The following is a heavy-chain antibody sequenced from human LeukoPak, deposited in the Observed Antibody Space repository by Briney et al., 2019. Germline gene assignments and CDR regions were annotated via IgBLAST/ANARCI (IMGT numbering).Heavy chain of an antibody. D-gene: IGHD6-19*01. Sequence: GGSLRLSCAASGFTFSSYEMNWVRQAPGKGLEWVSYISSSGSTIYYADSVKGRFTISRDNAKNSLYLQMNSLRAEDTAVYYCATHALGIAVAAHFDYWGQGTLVTVSS. V-gene: IGHV3-48*03. CDR1: GFTFSSYE. J-gene: IGHJ4*02. CDR3: ATHALGIAVAAHFDY. CDR2: ISSSGSTI.